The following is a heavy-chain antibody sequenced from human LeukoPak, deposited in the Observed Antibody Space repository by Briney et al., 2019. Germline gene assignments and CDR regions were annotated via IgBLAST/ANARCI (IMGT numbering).Heavy chain of an antibody. CDR2: IIPSGHTT. J-gene: IGHJ6*03. CDR3: ARAPGTYCTNGVCYGGYMDV. CDR1: GFTFSSHG. V-gene: IGHV3-23*01. D-gene: IGHD2-8*01. Sequence: GGSLRLSCAASGFTFSSHGMNWVRQAPGKGLEWVSGIIPSGHTTYYADSVRGRFTISRDNSKNTLYLQMNSLRAEDTAVYYCARAPGTYCTNGVCYGGYMDVWGKGTTVTVSS.